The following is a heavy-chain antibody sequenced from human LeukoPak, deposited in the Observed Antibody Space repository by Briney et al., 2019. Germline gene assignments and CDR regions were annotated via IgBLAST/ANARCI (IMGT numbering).Heavy chain of an antibody. CDR1: GFTFSSYA. J-gene: IGHJ4*02. CDR2: ISGSGGST. CDR3: ASNPSIVVVPAAPVF. D-gene: IGHD2-2*01. Sequence: GGSLRLSCAASGFTFSSYAMSWVRQAPGKGLEWVSAISGSGGSTYYADSVKGRFTISRDNSKNTLYLQMNSLRAEDTAVYYCASNPSIVVVPAAPVFWGQGTLVTVSS. V-gene: IGHV3-23*01.